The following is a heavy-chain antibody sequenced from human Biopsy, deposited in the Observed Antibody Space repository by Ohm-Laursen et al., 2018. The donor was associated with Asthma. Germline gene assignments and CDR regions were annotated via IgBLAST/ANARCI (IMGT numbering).Heavy chain of an antibody. Sequence: SLRLSCAASGFTFSTSCMTWVRQAPGKGLEWVANIKEDGSEKNYVDSVKGRFTISRGNGKNSLYLQMNSLRAEDTAVYYCARDVDLRSVYWGQGTLVTVSS. CDR1: GFTFSTSC. D-gene: IGHD2-15*01. V-gene: IGHV3-7*05. CDR2: IKEDGSEK. CDR3: ARDVDLRSVY. J-gene: IGHJ4*02.